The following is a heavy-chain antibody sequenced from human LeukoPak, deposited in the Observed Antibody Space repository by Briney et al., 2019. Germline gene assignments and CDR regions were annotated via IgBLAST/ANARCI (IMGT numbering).Heavy chain of an antibody. D-gene: IGHD3-10*02. CDR1: GGSISRYY. CDR3: AGGMFTSPVF. V-gene: IGHV4-59*01. Sequence: TSETLSLTCTVSGGSISRYYWSWIRQPPGKGLEWIGYIYYSGSTSYNPSPESRVTISIDTSKNQFSLRLRSVTAADTAVYYCAGGMFTSPVFWGQGILVTVSS. CDR2: IYYSGST. J-gene: IGHJ4*02.